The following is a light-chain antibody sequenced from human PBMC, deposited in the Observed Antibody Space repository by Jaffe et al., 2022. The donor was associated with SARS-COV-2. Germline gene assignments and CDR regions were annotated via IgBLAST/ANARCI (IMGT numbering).Light chain of an antibody. J-gene: IGLJ3*02. CDR2: DVN. V-gene: IGLV2-11*01. Sequence: QSALTQPRSVSGSPGQSVTISCTGTSSDVGAYKYVSWYRQHPDKAPKLMIYDVNKRPSGVPDRFSGSKSGNTASLTISGLRAEDEADYYCCSYAGIFGVFGGGTTLTVL. CDR3: CSYAGIFGV. CDR1: SSDVGAYKY.